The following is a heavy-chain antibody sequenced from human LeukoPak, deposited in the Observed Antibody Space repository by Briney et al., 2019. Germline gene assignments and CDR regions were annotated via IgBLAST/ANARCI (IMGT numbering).Heavy chain of an antibody. CDR1: GGSISSYH. V-gene: IGHV4-59*08. Sequence: SETLSLTCTVSGGSISSYHWSWIRQPPGKGLEWIGYIYYSGSTNYNPSLKSRVTISVDTSKNQFSLKLSSVTAADTAVYYCARLHCGGDCCRFDPWGQGTLVTVSS. D-gene: IGHD2-21*02. CDR2: IYYSGST. CDR3: ARLHCGGDCCRFDP. J-gene: IGHJ5*02.